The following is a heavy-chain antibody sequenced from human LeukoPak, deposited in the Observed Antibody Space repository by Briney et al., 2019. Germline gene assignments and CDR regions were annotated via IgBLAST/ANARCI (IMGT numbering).Heavy chain of an antibody. Sequence: GGSLRLSCAASGFTFSDYAMSWVRQAPEKGLEWVSTISHVGGTYYADSVRGRFTISRDDSKNMVYLQMNSLRAEDTAVYYCARARTLGYCRSTRCRSIDYWGQGTLVTVSS. CDR3: ARARTLGYCRSTRCRSIDY. V-gene: IGHV3-23*01. CDR1: GFTFSDYA. J-gene: IGHJ4*02. D-gene: IGHD2-2*01. CDR2: ISHVGGT.